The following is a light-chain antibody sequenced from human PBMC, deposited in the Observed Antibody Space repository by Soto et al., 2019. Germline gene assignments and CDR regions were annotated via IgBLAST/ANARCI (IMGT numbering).Light chain of an antibody. CDR2: DVS. J-gene: IGLJ1*01. V-gene: IGLV2-14*03. Sequence: QSALTQPASVSGSPGQSITISCTGTISDVGGYNFVSWYQQYPGKAPKLMICDVSNRPSGVSNRFSGSKSGNTASLTISGLQAEDEADYYCSSVVFGTGTKLTVL. CDR1: ISDVGGYNF. CDR3: SSVV.